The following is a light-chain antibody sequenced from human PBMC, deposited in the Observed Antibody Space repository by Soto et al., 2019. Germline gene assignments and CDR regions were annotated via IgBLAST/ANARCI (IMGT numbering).Light chain of an antibody. J-gene: IGKJ5*01. CDR3: QRYGSSPLIT. CDR1: QSVSSSS. CDR2: GTS. V-gene: IGKV3-20*01. Sequence: EIELTQSPGTLSLSPGERATLSCRASQSVSSSSLAWYQQRPGQAPRLLIYGTSSRATGIPDRFSGGGSGTDFTLTISRLEPEDFAVYFCQRYGSSPLITFGQGTRLEIK.